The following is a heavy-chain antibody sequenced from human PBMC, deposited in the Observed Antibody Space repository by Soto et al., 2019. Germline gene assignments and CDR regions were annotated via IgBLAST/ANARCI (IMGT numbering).Heavy chain of an antibody. D-gene: IGHD6-6*01. J-gene: IGHJ6*02. CDR3: AREGPIAALPYYYYGMDV. CDR1: GFSFTGYY. V-gene: IGHV1-2*04. CDR2: INAHSGGT. Sequence: GASVKVSCKASGFSFTGYYIHWLRQAPGQGLEWMGWINAHSGGTEYAQKFQGWVTMTRDTSISTAYMELSRLRSDDTAVYYCAREGPIAALPYYYYGMDVWGQGTTVTVSS.